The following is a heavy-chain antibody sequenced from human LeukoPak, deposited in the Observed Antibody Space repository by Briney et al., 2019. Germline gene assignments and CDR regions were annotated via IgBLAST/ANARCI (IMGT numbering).Heavy chain of an antibody. J-gene: IGHJ3*02. CDR2: VDPEDGET. Sequence: ASVKVPCKVCGYTLPELSILWVRQAPGKALEGMGGVDPEDGETLYAQKFQGRVTMTEDTSTHTAYMELSSLRSEDTAVYYCATVIAAAGTGAFHIWGRGTVVTVST. D-gene: IGHD6-13*01. V-gene: IGHV1-24*01. CDR1: GYTLPELS. CDR3: ATVIAAAGTGAFHI.